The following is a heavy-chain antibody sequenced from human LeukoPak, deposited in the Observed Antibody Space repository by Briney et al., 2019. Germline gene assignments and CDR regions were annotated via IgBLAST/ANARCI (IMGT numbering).Heavy chain of an antibody. CDR2: ISAYNGNT. J-gene: IGHJ5*02. CDR3: ASLVAAAANNWFSP. CDR1: GYTFTAYY. D-gene: IGHD2-2*01. Sequence: ASVKVSCKASGYTFTAYYIHWVRQAPGQGLEWMGWISAYNGNTNYAQKLQGRVTMTTDTSTSTAYMELRSLRSDDTAVYYCASLVAAAANNWFSPWGQGTLVPVSS. V-gene: IGHV1-18*04.